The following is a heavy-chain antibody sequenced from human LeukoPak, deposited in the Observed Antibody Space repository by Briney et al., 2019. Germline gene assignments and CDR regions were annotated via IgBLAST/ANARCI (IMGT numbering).Heavy chain of an antibody. CDR2: ISDSGGSA. D-gene: IGHD3-22*01. J-gene: IGHJ4*02. V-gene: IGHV3-23*01. Sequence: GGSLRLSCAVSGSTLSNYGMSWVRQAPGKGLEWVAGISDSGGSANYADSVKGRFTISRDNPKNTLYLQMNSLRAEDTAVYFCAKRGVVIRVILVGFHKEAYYFDSWGQGALVTVSS. CDR3: AKRGVVIRVILVGFHKEAYYFDS. CDR1: GSTLSNYG.